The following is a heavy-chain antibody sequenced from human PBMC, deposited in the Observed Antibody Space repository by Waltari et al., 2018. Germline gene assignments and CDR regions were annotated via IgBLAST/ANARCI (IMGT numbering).Heavy chain of an antibody. J-gene: IGHJ4*02. D-gene: IGHD6-13*01. CDR2: LSNTGSN. V-gene: IGHV4-59*01. CDR1: GTSIREYY. Sequence: QVQLQEPGPRVVKPSETLSLTCTVSGTSIREYYWTWIRQPPGKGLEWIGFLSNTGSNRYNPSLRSRVNISEDMSKNQFSLKLSSVTAADTAVYYCARTSGAAAGKFDYWGQGTLVTVSS. CDR3: ARTSGAAAGKFDY.